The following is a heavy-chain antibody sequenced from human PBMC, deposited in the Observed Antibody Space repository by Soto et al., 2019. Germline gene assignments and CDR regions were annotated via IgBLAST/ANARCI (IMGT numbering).Heavy chain of an antibody. Sequence: VGSLRLSCAASGFTFSSYAVSWVRQAPGKGPVWISSISGSGSTIYYADSVKGRFTISRDNSKNTLYLQMSSLRAEDTAVYYCAKVFYYYDSSGYYYFDYWGQGTLVTVSS. CDR2: ISGSGSTI. D-gene: IGHD3-22*01. CDR1: GFTFSSYA. CDR3: AKVFYYYDSSGYYYFDY. J-gene: IGHJ4*02. V-gene: IGHV3-23*01.